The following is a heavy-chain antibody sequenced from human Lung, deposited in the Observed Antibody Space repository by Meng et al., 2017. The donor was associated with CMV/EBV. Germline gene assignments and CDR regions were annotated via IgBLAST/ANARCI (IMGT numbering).Heavy chain of an antibody. J-gene: IGHJ6*01. CDR3: AKEGGNSASPVYFYFGMDV. CDR1: GFRFSSHG. D-gene: IGHD1-7*01. V-gene: IGHV3-30*02. CDR2: IGYDGTND. Sequence: GGSXRLXCAASGFRFSSHGMHWVRQAPGKGLEWVAYIGYDGTNDKIKNSVKGRFTISRDNSKNTLYLQMDRLTPEDTAVYYCAKEGGNSASPVYFYFGMDVWXQGTTVTVSS.